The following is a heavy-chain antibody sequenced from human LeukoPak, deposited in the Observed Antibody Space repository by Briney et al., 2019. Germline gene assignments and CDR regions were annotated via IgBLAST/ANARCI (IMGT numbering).Heavy chain of an antibody. Sequence: GGSLRLSCAASGFTFSSYAMSWVRQAPGKGLEWVSAISGSGGSTYYADSVKGRFTISRDNSKNTLYVQMNSLRAEDTAVYYCASAGGGETYFDYWGQGTLVTVSS. D-gene: IGHD3-10*01. CDR1: GFTFSSYA. CDR2: ISGSGGST. CDR3: ASAGGGETYFDY. V-gene: IGHV3-23*01. J-gene: IGHJ4*02.